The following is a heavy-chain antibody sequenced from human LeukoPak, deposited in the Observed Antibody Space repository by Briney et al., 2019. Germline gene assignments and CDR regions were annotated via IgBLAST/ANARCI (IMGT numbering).Heavy chain of an antibody. CDR2: ISWNSGSI. Sequence: GGSLRLSCAASGFTFDDYAMHWVRQAPGKGLEWVSGISWNSGSIGYADSVEGRFTISRDNAKNSLYLQMNSLRAEDTALYYCAKGGATRRDYFDYWGQGTLVTVSS. D-gene: IGHD1-26*01. J-gene: IGHJ4*02. V-gene: IGHV3-9*01. CDR3: AKGGATRRDYFDY. CDR1: GFTFDDYA.